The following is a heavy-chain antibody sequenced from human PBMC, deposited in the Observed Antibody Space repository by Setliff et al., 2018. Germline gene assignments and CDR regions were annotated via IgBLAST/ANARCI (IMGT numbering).Heavy chain of an antibody. Sequence: SETLSLTCTVSGGAISNYYWSWIRQPAGKGLEWIGRIYTSGSTNYNPSLKSRVTMSVDTSKNQCSLKLSSVTAADTAVYYCARGGGSSWYGFDYWGQGTLVTVSS. CDR2: IYTSGST. D-gene: IGHD6-13*01. CDR3: ARGGGSSWYGFDY. V-gene: IGHV4-4*07. CDR1: GGAISNYY. J-gene: IGHJ4*02.